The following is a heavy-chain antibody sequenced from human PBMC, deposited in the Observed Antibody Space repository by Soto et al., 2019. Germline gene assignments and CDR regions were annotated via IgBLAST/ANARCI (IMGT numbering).Heavy chain of an antibody. CDR2: IWYDGSNK. CDR3: ARWGEGKRVDV. D-gene: IGHD3-16*01. V-gene: IGHV3-33*01. J-gene: IGHJ6*02. Sequence: QVQLVESGGGVVQPGRSLRLSCAASGFTFSSHGMHWVRQAPGKGLDWVAVIWYDGSNKYYADSVKGRFTISRDNSQNMLYLEMNSLRVEDTALYYCARWGEGKRVDVWDQGTTVTVSS. CDR1: GFTFSSHG.